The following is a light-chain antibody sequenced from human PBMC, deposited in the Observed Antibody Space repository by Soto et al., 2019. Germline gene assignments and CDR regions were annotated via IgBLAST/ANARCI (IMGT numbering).Light chain of an antibody. Sequence: ESVLTQSLGTLSLSPGESATLSSRASQPISNDLAWYQQKPGQTTRLLIYGASTRVTGIPVRVSGSGSGTDFTLTISSLQPEDFATYYCQQSYSTPRTFGQGTKVDIK. CDR1: QPISND. CDR3: QQSYSTPRT. CDR2: GAS. V-gene: IGKV3-15*01. J-gene: IGKJ1*01.